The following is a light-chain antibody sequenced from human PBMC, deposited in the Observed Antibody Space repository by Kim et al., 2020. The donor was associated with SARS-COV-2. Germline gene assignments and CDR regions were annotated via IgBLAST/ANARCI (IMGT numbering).Light chain of an antibody. CDR3: CSYAGSTPYV. Sequence: GQSITISCTGTSRDVGSYNLVSWYQQHPGKAPKLMIYEVSKRPSGVSNRFSGSKSGNTASLTISGLQAEDEADYYCCSYAGSTPYVFGTGTKVTVL. V-gene: IGLV2-23*02. CDR1: SRDVGSYNL. J-gene: IGLJ1*01. CDR2: EVS.